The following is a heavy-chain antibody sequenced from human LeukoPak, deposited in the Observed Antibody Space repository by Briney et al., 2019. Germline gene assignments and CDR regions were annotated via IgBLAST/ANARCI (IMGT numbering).Heavy chain of an antibody. CDR1: GFTFSSYT. CDR2: LSGSGGST. CDR3: AKGRLVPAALLDY. Sequence: GGSLRLSCAASGFTFSSYTLSWVRQAPGKGLEWFSTLSGSGGSTNYADSVKGRFTISRDNSKNTLYLQMYSLRAEDTAVYYCAKGRLVPAALLDYWGQGTLVTVSS. V-gene: IGHV3-23*01. D-gene: IGHD2-2*01. J-gene: IGHJ4*02.